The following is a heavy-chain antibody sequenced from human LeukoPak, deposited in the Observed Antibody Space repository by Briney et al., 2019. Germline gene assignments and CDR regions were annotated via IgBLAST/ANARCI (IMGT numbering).Heavy chain of an antibody. CDR1: GYTFTGYY. Sequence: ASVKVSCKASGYTFTGYYMHWVRQAPGQGLEWMGWISAYNGNTNYAQKLQGRVTMTTDTSTSTAYMELRSLRSDDTAVYYCAREESSGWLDYWGQGTLVTVSS. CDR3: AREESSGWLDY. D-gene: IGHD6-19*01. J-gene: IGHJ4*02. V-gene: IGHV1-18*04. CDR2: ISAYNGNT.